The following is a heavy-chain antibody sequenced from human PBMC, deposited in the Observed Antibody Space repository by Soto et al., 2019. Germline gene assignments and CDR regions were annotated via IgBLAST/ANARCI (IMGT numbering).Heavy chain of an antibody. J-gene: IGHJ6*02. D-gene: IGHD3-3*02. CDR3: ARDRIFGVVTPRNYYGMDV. V-gene: IGHV4-30-4*02. CDR1: RRSTRSAYDY. CDR2: IYSSGTT. Sequence: PSETLSLPCPVSRRSTRSAYDYCRWLRQAPAKCLEWIGYIYSSGTTYFNPSLKSRVTISVDTSKNQFSLKLSSVTAADTAVYYCARDRIFGVVTPRNYYGMDVWGQGTLVTVSS.